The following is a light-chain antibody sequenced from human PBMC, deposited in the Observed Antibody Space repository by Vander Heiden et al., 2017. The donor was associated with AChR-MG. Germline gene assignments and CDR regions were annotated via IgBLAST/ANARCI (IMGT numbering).Light chain of an antibody. V-gene: IGLV2-14*03. Sequence: SALTQPASVSGSPGPSIHISCTGTSSDVGGYHYVSWYPQHPGPAHKFLFYDGSVRPAGISQRSSGSKSGNTASLTISVLQPEDEADYYCSADRSGNTVLFGGGTRVTVL. CDR1: SSDVGGYHY. CDR2: DGS. CDR3: SADRSGNTVL. J-gene: IGLJ2*01.